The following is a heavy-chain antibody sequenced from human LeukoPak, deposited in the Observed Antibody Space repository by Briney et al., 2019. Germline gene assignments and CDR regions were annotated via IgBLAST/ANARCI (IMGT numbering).Heavy chain of an antibody. Sequence: GGSLRLSCAASGFTFSSYWMHWVRQAPGKGLVWVSRINTDGSSTSYADSVKGRFTISRDNAKNTLYLQMNSLRAEDTAVYYCARGITAASGVFDYWGQGTLVTVSS. V-gene: IGHV3-74*01. CDR3: ARGITAASGVFDY. CDR1: GFTFSSYW. J-gene: IGHJ4*02. CDR2: INTDGSST. D-gene: IGHD6-13*01.